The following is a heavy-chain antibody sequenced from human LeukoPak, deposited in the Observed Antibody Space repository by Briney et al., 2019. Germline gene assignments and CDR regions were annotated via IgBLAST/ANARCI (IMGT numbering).Heavy chain of an antibody. CDR3: ARGRFGHNCDSLVDNWFDP. CDR1: GYTFTSYD. V-gene: IGHV1-8*01. Sequence: ASVKVSCNASGYTFTSYDINWVRHATGQGLEWMGRMNPNSGNTGYAQKFQGRVTMTRNTSISKAYMELSSVRSEDTAVYYCARGRFGHNCDSLVDNWFDPWGQGTLVTVSS. J-gene: IGHJ5*02. CDR2: MNPNSGNT. D-gene: IGHD1-20*01.